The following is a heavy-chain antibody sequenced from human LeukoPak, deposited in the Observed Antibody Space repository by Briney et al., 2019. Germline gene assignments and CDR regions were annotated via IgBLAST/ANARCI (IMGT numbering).Heavy chain of an antibody. J-gene: IGHJ5*02. D-gene: IGHD2-15*01. CDR3: ASVVVVAATYNWFDP. V-gene: IGHV4-38-2*01. Sequence: SETLSLTCAVSGYSISSGYYWGWIRQPPGKGLEWIGSIYHSGSTYYNPSLKSRVTISVDTSKNQFSLKLSSVTAADTAVYYCASVVVVAATYNWFDPWGQGTLVTVSS. CDR2: IYHSGST. CDR1: GYSISSGYY.